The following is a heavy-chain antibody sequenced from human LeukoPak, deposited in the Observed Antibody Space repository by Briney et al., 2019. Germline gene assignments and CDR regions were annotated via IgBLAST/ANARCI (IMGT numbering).Heavy chain of an antibody. D-gene: IGHD6-19*01. Sequence: SETLSLTCTVSGGSISSSSYYWGWIRQPPGKGLEWIGSIYYSGSTYYNPSLKSRVTISVDTSKNQFSLKLSSVTAADTAVYYCARGPQSSGWSYYYYYYGMDVWGQGTTVTVSS. CDR1: GGSISSSSYY. V-gene: IGHV4-39*01. J-gene: IGHJ6*02. CDR3: ARGPQSSGWSYYYYYYGMDV. CDR2: IYYSGST.